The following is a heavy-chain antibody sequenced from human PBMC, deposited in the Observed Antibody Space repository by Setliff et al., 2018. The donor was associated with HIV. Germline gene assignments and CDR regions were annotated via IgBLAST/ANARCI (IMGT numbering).Heavy chain of an antibody. V-gene: IGHV4-34*04. D-gene: IGHD3-9*01. J-gene: IGHJ1*01. CDR3: ARGRQNYDISAGYYREVEYFED. CDR2: INHIGSA. CDR1: GGSLSDYY. Sequence: KTSETLSLTCAVYGGSLSDYYWTWIRQPPGKGLELVGEINHIGSANNNLSLRSRATISLDASKNQFSLNLTSVTAADTAEYYCARGRQNYDISAGYYREVEYFEDWGQGTRVTAPQ.